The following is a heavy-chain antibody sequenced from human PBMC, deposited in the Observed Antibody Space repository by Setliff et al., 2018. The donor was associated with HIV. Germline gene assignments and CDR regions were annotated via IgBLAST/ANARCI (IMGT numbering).Heavy chain of an antibody. D-gene: IGHD3-10*01. Sequence: PGGSLRLSCAASGFTFRSYGMHWVRQAPGKGLEWVALIWYDGNNKYYADSVKGRFTISRDNFKNSLYLQMDSLRAEDTAVYYCARVVDTSGGYWGSFYRYMDVWGKGTTVTVSS. J-gene: IGHJ6*03. CDR1: GFTFRSYG. CDR2: IWYDGNNK. V-gene: IGHV3-33*01. CDR3: ARVVDTSGGYWGSFYRYMDV.